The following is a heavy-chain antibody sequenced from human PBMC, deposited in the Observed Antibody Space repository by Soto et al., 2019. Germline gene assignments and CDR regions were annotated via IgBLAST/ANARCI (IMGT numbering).Heavy chain of an antibody. CDR3: TAIEARSNWNYDY. V-gene: IGHV3-15*01. D-gene: IGHD1-7*01. CDR2: IKSKTDGGTT. J-gene: IGHJ4*02. CDR1: GFTFSNAW. Sequence: GGSLRLSCAASGFTFSNAWMSWVRQAPGKGLEWVGRIKSKTDGGTTDYAAPVKGRFTISRDDSKNTLYLQMNSLKTEDTPVYYCTAIEARSNWNYDYWGQGTLVTVSS.